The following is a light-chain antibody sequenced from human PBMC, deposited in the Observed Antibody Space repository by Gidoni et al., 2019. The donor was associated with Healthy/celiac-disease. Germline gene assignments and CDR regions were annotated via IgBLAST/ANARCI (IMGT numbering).Light chain of an antibody. V-gene: IGKV3-20*01. Sequence: EIVLTQSPGTLSLSPGERATLSCRVSQSVSSSSLAWYQQKTGQAPRMLINCAASRATGIPDRFSGSGSGTDFSLTISRREPEDVAVYYCQQYGSSHMYTFGQGTKLEIK. CDR1: QSVSSSS. J-gene: IGKJ2*01. CDR2: CAA. CDR3: QQYGSSHMYT.